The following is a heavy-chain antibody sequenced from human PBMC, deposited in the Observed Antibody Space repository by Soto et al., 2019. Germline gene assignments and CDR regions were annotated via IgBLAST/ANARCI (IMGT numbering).Heavy chain of an antibody. CDR2: ISYDGSNK. CDR1: GFIFSKYG. CDR3: AKDLGSGKPYYYYAMDV. Sequence: PGGSLRLSCAASGFIFSKYGMHWVRQAPGKGLEWVAGISYDGSNKDYAESEKGRFIISRDKSENTLYLQMNSLRAEDTALYYCAKDLGSGKPYYYYAMDVWGQGTTVTVSS. J-gene: IGHJ6*02. V-gene: IGHV3-30*18. D-gene: IGHD3-10*01.